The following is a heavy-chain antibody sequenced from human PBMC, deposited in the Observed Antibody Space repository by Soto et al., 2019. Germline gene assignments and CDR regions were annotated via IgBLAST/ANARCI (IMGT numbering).Heavy chain of an antibody. CDR1: GFTFSNAW. CDR3: TTRNWNYAYNWFDP. D-gene: IGHD1-7*01. CDR2: IKSKTDGGTT. Sequence: PGGSLRLSCAASGFTFSNAWMNWVRQAPGKGLEWVGRIKSKTDGGTTDYAAPVKGRFTISRDDSKNTLYLQMNSLKTEDTAVYYCTTRNWNYAYNWFDPWGQGTLVTVSS. J-gene: IGHJ5*02. V-gene: IGHV3-15*07.